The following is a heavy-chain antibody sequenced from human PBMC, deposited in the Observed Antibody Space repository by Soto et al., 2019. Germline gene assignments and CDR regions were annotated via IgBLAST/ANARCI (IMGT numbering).Heavy chain of an antibody. D-gene: IGHD3-22*01. Sequence: PGGSLRLSCAASGFTFSSYGMHWVRQAPGKGLEWVAVISYDGSNKYYADSVKGRFTISRDNSKNTLYLQMNSLRAEDTAVYYCAKDPYYDSSGFPVGPFDYWGQGTLVTVSS. J-gene: IGHJ4*02. CDR3: AKDPYYDSSGFPVGPFDY. CDR2: ISYDGSNK. CDR1: GFTFSSYG. V-gene: IGHV3-30*18.